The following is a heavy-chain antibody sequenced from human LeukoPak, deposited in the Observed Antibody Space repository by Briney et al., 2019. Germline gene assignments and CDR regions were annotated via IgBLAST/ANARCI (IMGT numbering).Heavy chain of an antibody. CDR3: ARTGSGWSRPLHYFDY. J-gene: IGHJ4*02. D-gene: IGHD6-19*01. V-gene: IGHV7-4-1*02. Sequence: ASVKVSCKASGYTFTSYAMNWVRQAPGQGLEWMGWINTNTGNPTYAQGFTGRFVFSLDTSVSTAYLQISSLKAEDTAVYYCARTGSGWSRPLHYFDYWGQGTLVTVSS. CDR2: INTNTGNP. CDR1: GYTFTSYA.